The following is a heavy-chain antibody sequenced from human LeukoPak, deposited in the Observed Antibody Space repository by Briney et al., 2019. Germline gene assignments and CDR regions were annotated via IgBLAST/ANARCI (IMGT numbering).Heavy chain of an antibody. D-gene: IGHD3-22*01. V-gene: IGHV3-23*01. J-gene: IGHJ6*02. CDR1: GFTFSSYA. Sequence: GGSLRLSCAASGFTFSSYAMSWVRQAPGKGLEWVSAISGSGGSTYYADSVKGRFTISRDNSKNTLYLQMNSLRAEDTAVYYCAKVGESSSGYYYYYYGMTSGAKGPRSPSP. CDR3: AKVGESSSGYYYYYYGMTS. CDR2: ISGSGGST.